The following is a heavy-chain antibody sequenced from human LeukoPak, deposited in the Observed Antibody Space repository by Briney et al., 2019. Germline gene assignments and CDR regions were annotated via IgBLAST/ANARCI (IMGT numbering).Heavy chain of an antibody. CDR2: LSGRGRNT. J-gene: IGHJ4*02. Sequence: GGSLRLSCAASGFSFSNYAMSWVRQAPGKGLEWVSVLSGRGRNTDYADSVKGRFTTSTDISKNRLFLQMNSLRADDTAVYYCAKSIMGTAGLLDFWGQGTLVTVSS. D-gene: IGHD5-18*01. V-gene: IGHV3-23*01. CDR1: GFSFSNYA. CDR3: AKSIMGTAGLLDF.